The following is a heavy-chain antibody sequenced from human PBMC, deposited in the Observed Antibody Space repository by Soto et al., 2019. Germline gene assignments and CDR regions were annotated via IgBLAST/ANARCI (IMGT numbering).Heavy chain of an antibody. V-gene: IGHV3-23*01. Sequence: PGGSLRLSCGASGFTFSSYAMSWVRQATGKGLEWVSAISASGGSTYYADSVKGRFTISRDNSKNTLYLQMNSLRAEDTAVYYCAKDRSAYDILTGPLFDYWGQGTLVTVSS. CDR3: AKDRSAYDILTGPLFDY. CDR2: ISASGGST. D-gene: IGHD3-9*01. J-gene: IGHJ4*02. CDR1: GFTFSSYA.